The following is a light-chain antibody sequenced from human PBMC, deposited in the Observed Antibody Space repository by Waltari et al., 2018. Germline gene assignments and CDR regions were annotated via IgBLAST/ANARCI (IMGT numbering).Light chain of an antibody. V-gene: IGLV1-40*01. CDR3: QAYDSSLSGPRYV. Sequence: QSVLTQPPSVSAAPGQRVTIPCTGSSSNIGAGSDVHWSPQLPGTAPTLLIFGNSNRPPGVSDRFSGSKSGTSASLAITGLQAADEADYYCQAYDSSLSGPRYVFGTGTTVTVL. J-gene: IGLJ1*01. CDR1: SSNIGAGSD. CDR2: GNS.